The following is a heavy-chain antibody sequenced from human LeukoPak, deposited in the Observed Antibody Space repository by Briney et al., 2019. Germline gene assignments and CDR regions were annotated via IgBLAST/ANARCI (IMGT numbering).Heavy chain of an antibody. D-gene: IGHD1-26*01. V-gene: IGHV3-21*06. Sequence: GGSLRLSCAASGFTFNTYFLNWVRQAPGKGLEWVSSISGSSNYIYYADSVKGQFTISRDNAKNSLHLHMTSLRAEDTAIYYCARDPYNGNYGDSYYYYMDVWGKGTTVTISS. CDR3: ARDPYNGNYGDSYYYYMDV. CDR1: GFTFNTYF. CDR2: ISGSSNYI. J-gene: IGHJ6*03.